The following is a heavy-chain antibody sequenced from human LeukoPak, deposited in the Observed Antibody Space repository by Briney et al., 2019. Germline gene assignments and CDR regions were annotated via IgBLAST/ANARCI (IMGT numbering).Heavy chain of an antibody. D-gene: IGHD6-19*01. CDR3: ARVLSSGWAGFDY. V-gene: IGHV4-61*01. J-gene: IGHJ4*02. CDR2: IYYSGTT. Sequence: SETLPLTCTVSGGSVSSGSYYWSWIRQPPGKGLEWIAHIYYSGTTNYNPSLKSRVTISLDSSKNQFSLKLTSVTAADTAVYYCARVLSSGWAGFDYWGQGALVTVSS. CDR1: GGSVSSGSYY.